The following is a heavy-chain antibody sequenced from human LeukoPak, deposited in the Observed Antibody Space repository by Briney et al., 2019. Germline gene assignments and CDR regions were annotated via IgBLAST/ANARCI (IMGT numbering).Heavy chain of an antibody. CDR1: GFTFTDFW. D-gene: IGHD2-21*01. J-gene: IGHJ3*02. CDR2: VKGDEIST. Sequence: GGSLRLSCAASGFTFTDFWMHWVRQAPGGGLVWVSRVKGDEISTLYADSVKGRFTISRDNAKNTLYLQMNSLRADDTTLYYCSTGPYSAFEMWGQGTMVTVSS. V-gene: IGHV3-74*01. CDR3: STGPYSAFEM.